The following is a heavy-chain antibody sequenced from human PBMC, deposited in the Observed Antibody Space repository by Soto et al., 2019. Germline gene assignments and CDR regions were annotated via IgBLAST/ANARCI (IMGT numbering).Heavy chain of an antibody. J-gene: IGHJ4*02. CDR2: VSHTGRT. CDR3: ARNGGSTWYYFDS. Sequence: QVQLQQWGAGLLKPSETLSLTCAVNGGSFTGYYGCWIRQSPGKGLEWIGEVSHTGRTNYNPSLKSRVTISIDTSNNQFFLNLNSVTAADTGVYYCARNGGSTWYYFDSWGQGTVVTVSS. V-gene: IGHV4-34*01. D-gene: IGHD6-13*01. CDR1: GGSFTGYY.